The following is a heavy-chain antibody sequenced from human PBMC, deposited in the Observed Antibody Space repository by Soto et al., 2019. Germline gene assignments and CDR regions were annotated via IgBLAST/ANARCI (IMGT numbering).Heavy chain of an antibody. V-gene: IGHV1-18*01. J-gene: IGHJ4*02. CDR1: GFTFTTLG. CDR3: AREYCVTTSCYGVDY. D-gene: IGHD2-2*01. Sequence: GASVKVSCKASGFTFTTLGISWVRQAPGQGLEWMGWISTSNGDTKYAREVQGRVTMSTDTTTSTAYMELSSLKSDDTAVYYCAREYCVTTSCYGVDYWGQGILVTVSS. CDR2: ISTSNGDT.